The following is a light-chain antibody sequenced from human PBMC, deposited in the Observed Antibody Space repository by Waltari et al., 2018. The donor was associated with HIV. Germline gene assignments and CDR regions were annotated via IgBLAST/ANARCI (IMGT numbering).Light chain of an antibody. V-gene: IGKV3-15*01. J-gene: IGKJ4*01. Sequence: EIVMTQSPATLSVSPGEGATLSCSASQSVSSNVAWYQQKPGQAPRILIYGASTRDTGIPARFSGSGSGTEFTLTISSLQSEDFAVYYCQQYNNWPALTFGGGTKVEIK. CDR2: GAS. CDR1: QSVSSN. CDR3: QQYNNWPALT.